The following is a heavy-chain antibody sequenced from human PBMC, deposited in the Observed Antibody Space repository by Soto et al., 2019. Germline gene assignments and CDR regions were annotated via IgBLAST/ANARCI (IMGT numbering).Heavy chain of an antibody. V-gene: IGHV3-23*01. Sequence: PGGSLILSCAASGFTFSSYAMSWGRQAPGKGLEWVSAISGSGGSTYYADSVKGRFTISRDNSKNTLYLQMNSLRAEDTAVYYCAKAVNYVLLYFQLWGQGTLVTVSS. D-gene: IGHD1-7*01. CDR3: AKAVNYVLLYFQL. J-gene: IGHJ1*01. CDR1: GFTFSSYA. CDR2: ISGSGGST.